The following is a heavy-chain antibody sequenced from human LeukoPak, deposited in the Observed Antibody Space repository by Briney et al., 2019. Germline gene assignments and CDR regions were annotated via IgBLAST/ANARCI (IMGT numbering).Heavy chain of an antibody. D-gene: IGHD2-21*01. Sequence: QSGGSLRLSCVASGFDVSSNYMSWVRQAPGKGLDWVSLLYRDGTTYYAESVKGRFTISRDSSKSTLYLQMNSLRAEDTAVYYCARVWRYYYYYMDVWGKGTTVTVSS. CDR3: ARVWRYYYYYMDV. V-gene: IGHV3-53*01. CDR1: GFDVSSNY. CDR2: LYRDGTT. J-gene: IGHJ6*03.